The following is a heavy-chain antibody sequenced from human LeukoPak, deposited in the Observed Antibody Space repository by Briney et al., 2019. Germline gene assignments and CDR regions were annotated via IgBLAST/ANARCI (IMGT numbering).Heavy chain of an antibody. D-gene: IGHD3-10*01. CDR3: ARDIRFGRARYMDV. CDR1: RGSISSYY. J-gene: IGHJ6*03. Sequence: SETLSLTCTISRGSISSYYWSWIRQPPGKGLEWIGYIYYSGSTNYNPSLKSRVTISVDTSKNQFSLKLSSVTAADTAVYYCARDIRFGRARYMDVWGKGTTVTVSS. CDR2: IYYSGST. V-gene: IGHV4-59*01.